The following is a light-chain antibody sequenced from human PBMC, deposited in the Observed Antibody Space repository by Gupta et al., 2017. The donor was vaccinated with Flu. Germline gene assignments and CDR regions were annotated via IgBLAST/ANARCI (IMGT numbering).Light chain of an antibody. CDR3: QLWDSYTNHVM. J-gene: IGLJ3*02. V-gene: IGLV3-21*02. Sequence: SYVLTQPASVSVAPGQTARITCGADNIGSQSVHWYQQRPGQAPVSLGYEYNARPSGVPESFSGFNAGQTGNATPLTISVEAGEEADDYWQLWDSYTNHVMFGGGTKLTVL. CDR1: NIGSQS. CDR2: EYN.